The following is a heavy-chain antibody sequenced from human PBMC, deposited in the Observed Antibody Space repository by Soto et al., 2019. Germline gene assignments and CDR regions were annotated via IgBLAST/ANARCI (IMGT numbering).Heavy chain of an antibody. CDR2: ISHTGDT. CDR3: ARENADILTGYDY. D-gene: IGHD3-9*01. Sequence: PSETLSLTCTVSDASVWSDSYFWTWIREPPGKGLEWIAYISHTGDTYYNPSLKSRVTISIDTSRNQFSLKVTSVTAADTGVYYCARENADILTGYDYWGHGTLVTVSS. J-gene: IGHJ4*01. CDR1: DASVWSDSYF. V-gene: IGHV4-61*01.